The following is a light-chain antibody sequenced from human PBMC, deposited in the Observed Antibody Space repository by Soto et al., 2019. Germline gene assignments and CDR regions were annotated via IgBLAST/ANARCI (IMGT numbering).Light chain of an antibody. Sequence: QSVLTQPAPVSGSPGQSITISCTGTSSDVGGYNYVSWYQQHPGKAPKLMIYEVSNRPSGVSNRFSGSKSGNTASLTISGLQAEDEADYYCSSYTSSSPYVFGTGTQLTVL. J-gene: IGLJ1*01. CDR3: SSYTSSSPYV. CDR2: EVS. V-gene: IGLV2-14*01. CDR1: SSDVGGYNY.